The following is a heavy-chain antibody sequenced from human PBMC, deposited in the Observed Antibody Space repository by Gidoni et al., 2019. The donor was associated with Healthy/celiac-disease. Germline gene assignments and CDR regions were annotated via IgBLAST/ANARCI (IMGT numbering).Heavy chain of an antibody. CDR2: INHSGST. CDR3: ASFKYYDFWSGRRGYYMDV. CDR1: GASFSGYY. D-gene: IGHD3-3*01. V-gene: IGHV4-34*01. J-gene: IGHJ6*03. Sequence: QVQLQQGGAGLFKPSETQSLTCAVYGASFSGYYWGWVRQPPGKGLEWIGEINHSGSTNYNPSLKSRVTISVDTSKNQFSLKLSSVTAAATAVYYCASFKYYDFWSGRRGYYMDVWGKGTTVTVSS.